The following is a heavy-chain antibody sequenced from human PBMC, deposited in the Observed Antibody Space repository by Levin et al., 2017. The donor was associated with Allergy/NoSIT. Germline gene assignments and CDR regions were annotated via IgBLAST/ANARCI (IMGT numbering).Heavy chain of an antibody. D-gene: IGHD4-11*01. CDR1: GGTFSSYA. CDR2: IIPIFGTA. V-gene: IGHV1-69*13. J-gene: IGHJ6*02. CDR3: ARSLGPYSNYVLSGYYYGMDV. Sequence: SVKVSCKASGGTFSSYAISWVRQAPGQGLEWMGGIIPIFGTANYAQKFQGRVTITADESTSTAYMELSSLGSEDTAVYYCARSLGPYSNYVLSGYYYGMDVWGQGTTVTVSS.